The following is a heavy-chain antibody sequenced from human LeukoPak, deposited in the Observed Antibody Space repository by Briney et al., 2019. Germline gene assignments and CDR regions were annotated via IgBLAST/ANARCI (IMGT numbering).Heavy chain of an antibody. CDR3: ARGLDEVVVAATDY. CDR2: ISYDGSNK. CDR1: GFTFSSCA. J-gene: IGHJ4*02. Sequence: GGSLRLSCAASGFTFSSCAMHWVRQAPGKGLEWVAVISYDGSNKYYADSVKGRFTISRDNSKNTLYLQMNSLRAEDTAVYYCARGLDEVVVAATDYWGQGTLVTVSS. D-gene: IGHD2-15*01. V-gene: IGHV3-30-3*01.